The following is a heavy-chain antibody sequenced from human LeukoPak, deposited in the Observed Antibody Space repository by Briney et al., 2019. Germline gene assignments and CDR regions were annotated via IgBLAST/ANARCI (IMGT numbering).Heavy chain of an antibody. CDR3: ARSAPRTVAPFDY. V-gene: IGHV4-59*08. CDR2: IHYSGST. CDR1: GGSINSYY. J-gene: IGHJ4*02. D-gene: IGHD4-17*01. Sequence: PSETLSLTCTVSGGSINSYYWSWIRQPPGRGLEWIGSIHYSGSTSYNPSLRSRVTISVDKSKNQFSLKLSSVTAADTAVYYCARSAPRTVAPFDYWGQGTLVTVSS.